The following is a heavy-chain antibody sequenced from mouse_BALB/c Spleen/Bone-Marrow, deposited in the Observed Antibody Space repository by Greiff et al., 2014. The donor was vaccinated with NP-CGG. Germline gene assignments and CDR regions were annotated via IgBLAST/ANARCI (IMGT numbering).Heavy chain of an antibody. V-gene: IGHV1-5*01. D-gene: IGHD4-1*01. CDR1: GYTFTNYW. CDR3: ARNWDWVFAY. CDR2: IYPGNNDA. J-gene: IGHJ3*01. Sequence: DVKLQESGTVLARPGASLRMSCKASGYTFTNYWINWIKQRPGQCLEWIGAIYPGNNDAKYTQKFKAKAKLTAVTSTSTADMELSSLTNEDSAVYYCARNWDWVFAYWGQGTLVTVSA.